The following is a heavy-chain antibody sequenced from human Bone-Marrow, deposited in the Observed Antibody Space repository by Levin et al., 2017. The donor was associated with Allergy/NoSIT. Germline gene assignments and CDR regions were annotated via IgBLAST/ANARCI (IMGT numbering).Heavy chain of an antibody. J-gene: IGHJ4*02. CDR2: ISGHNGNT. Sequence: ASVKVSCKASGYIFNLYGITWVRQAPGQGLEWMGWISGHNGNTEYSQKVQGRVTMTTDTSTSTVYMELRSLRSDDTAVYYCARVEYHDSSGYYGHWGQGTLVTVSS. CDR3: ARVEYHDSSGYYGH. CDR1: GYIFNLYG. V-gene: IGHV1-18*01. D-gene: IGHD3-22*01.